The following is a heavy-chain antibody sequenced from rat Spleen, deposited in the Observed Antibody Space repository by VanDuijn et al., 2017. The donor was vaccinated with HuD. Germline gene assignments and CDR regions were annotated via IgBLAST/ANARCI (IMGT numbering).Heavy chain of an antibody. CDR1: GFIFKDYW. Sequence: EVQLVESGGGLVQPGRSLKLSCVASGFIFKDYWMTWIRQAPGKGLEWVASITNGGGRLYYSDSVKGRFNISRENAKSSLYLQMDSLRSEDTATYYCTTHGGSFDYWGQGVMVTVSS. CDR3: TTHGGSFDY. D-gene: IGHD1-11*01. V-gene: IGHV5-31*01. J-gene: IGHJ2*01. CDR2: ITNGGGRL.